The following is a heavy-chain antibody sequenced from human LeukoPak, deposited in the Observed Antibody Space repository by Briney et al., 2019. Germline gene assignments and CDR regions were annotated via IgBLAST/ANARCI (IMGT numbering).Heavy chain of an antibody. CDR1: GGSISSSSYY. D-gene: IGHD2-21*02. Sequence: SETLSLTCTVSGGSISSSSYYWGWIRQPPGKGLEWIGSFYYSGSTYYNPSLKSRVTISVDTSRNQFSLKLSSVTAADTAVYYCARDTDCGGDCYSRNWFDPWGQGTLVTVSS. V-gene: IGHV4-39*07. CDR3: ARDTDCGGDCYSRNWFDP. CDR2: FYYSGST. J-gene: IGHJ5*02.